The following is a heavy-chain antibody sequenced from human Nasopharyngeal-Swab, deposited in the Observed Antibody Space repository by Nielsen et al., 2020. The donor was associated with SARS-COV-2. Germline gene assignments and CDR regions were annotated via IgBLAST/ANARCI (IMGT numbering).Heavy chain of an antibody. Sequence: WVRQAPGQGLEWMGWISAYNGNTNYAQKPQGRVTMTTDTSTSTAYMELRSLRSDDTAVYYCARAMTMVVTIPAYWGQGTLVTVSS. CDR2: ISAYNGNT. J-gene: IGHJ4*02. V-gene: IGHV1-18*01. D-gene: IGHD4/OR15-4a*01. CDR3: ARAMTMVVTIPAY.